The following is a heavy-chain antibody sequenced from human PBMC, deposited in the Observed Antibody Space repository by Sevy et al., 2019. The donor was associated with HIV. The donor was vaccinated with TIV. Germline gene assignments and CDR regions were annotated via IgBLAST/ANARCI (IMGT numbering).Heavy chain of an antibody. V-gene: IGHV4-34*01. J-gene: IGHJ3*02. CDR2: INHSGGT. CDR1: GGSFSGYY. D-gene: IGHD2-15*01. Sequence: SETLSLTCAVYGGSFSGYYWSWIRQPPGKGLEWIGEINHSGGTNYNLSLKSRVTISGDTSKNQFSLNLNSVTAADTAVYYCARHCTGSSCSHAFDIWGQGTMVTVSS. CDR3: ARHCTGSSCSHAFDI.